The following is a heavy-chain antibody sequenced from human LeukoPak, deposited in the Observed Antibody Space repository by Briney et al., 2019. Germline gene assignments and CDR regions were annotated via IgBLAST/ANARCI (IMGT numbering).Heavy chain of an antibody. D-gene: IGHD2-15*01. V-gene: IGHV4-59*02. Sequence: SETLSLTCTISGGSVSDYYWSWIRQSPGKGLEWIGYIYYTGSTTYNPSLKSRVTISVDTSKNQFSLKLSSVTAADTAVYYCGNLRRYCSGGSCSYWYFDLWGRGTLVTVSS. CDR2: IYYTGST. J-gene: IGHJ2*01. CDR1: GGSVSDYY. CDR3: GNLRRYCSGGSCSYWYFDL.